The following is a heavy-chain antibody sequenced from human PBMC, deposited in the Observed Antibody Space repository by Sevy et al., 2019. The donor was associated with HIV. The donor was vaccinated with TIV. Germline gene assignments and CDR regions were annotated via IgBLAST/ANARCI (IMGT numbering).Heavy chain of an antibody. CDR1: VSPSVITT. D-gene: IGHD4-17*01. CDR2: IDHSGRS. J-gene: IGHJ4*02. V-gene: IGHV4-34*01. Sequence: LLQLRRPCPSPALFMVSPSVITTGAGSACPQGMGLESIGEIDHSGRSDYNPSLKSRVPMSVETSKNQFSLKLTSVTASDMAVYYCARGPKPLRSDYGDYRGVGYYFDSWGQGTLLTVSS. CDR3: ARGPKPLRSDYGDYRGVGYYFDS.